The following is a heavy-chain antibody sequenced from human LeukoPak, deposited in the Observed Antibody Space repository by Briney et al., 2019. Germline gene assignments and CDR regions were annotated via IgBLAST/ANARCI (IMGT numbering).Heavy chain of an antibody. CDR3: ARVAVAVVAAEGDY. J-gene: IGHJ4*02. D-gene: IGHD2-15*01. CDR1: GYTFTGYY. V-gene: IGHV1-2*06. CDR2: INPNSGGT. Sequence: GASVKVSCKASGYTFTGYYMHWVRQAPGQGLEWMGRINPNSGGTNYAQKFQGRVTMTRDTSISTASMGLSRLGSDDTAVYYCARVAVAVVAAEGDYWGQGTLVTVSS.